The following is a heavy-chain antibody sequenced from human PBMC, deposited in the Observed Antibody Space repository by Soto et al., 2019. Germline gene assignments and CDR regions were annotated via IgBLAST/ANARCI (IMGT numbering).Heavy chain of an antibody. CDR2: ISGSGGST. Sequence: PGGSLRLSCAASGFTFTTNAMSWVRQAPGKGLEWVSAISGSGGSTYYVDSVKGRFTISRDNSKNTLYLQMNSLRAEDTAVYYCARSLGGIIIDFDYWGQGTQVTVSS. J-gene: IGHJ4*02. CDR1: GFTFTTNA. D-gene: IGHD3-16*02. V-gene: IGHV3-23*01. CDR3: ARSLGGIIIDFDY.